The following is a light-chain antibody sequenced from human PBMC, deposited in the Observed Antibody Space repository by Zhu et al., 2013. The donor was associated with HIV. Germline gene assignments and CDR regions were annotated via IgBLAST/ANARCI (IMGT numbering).Light chain of an antibody. CDR2: RNN. CDR1: SSNIGSNY. CDR3: ASWDDYLTGVV. J-gene: IGLJ2*01. Sequence: QSVLTQPPSASDTPGQRVTISCSGSSSNIGSNYVYWYQHLPGTAPKLLIFRNNLRPSGVPDRFSGSKVWHLSLPGHQWAPVRDEADYYCASWDDYLTGVVFGGGTKLTVL. V-gene: IGLV1-47*01.